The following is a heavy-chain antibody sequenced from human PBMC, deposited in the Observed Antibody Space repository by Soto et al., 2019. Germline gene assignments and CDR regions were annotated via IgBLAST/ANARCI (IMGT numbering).Heavy chain of an antibody. J-gene: IGHJ4*02. CDR1: GFTFSSYA. D-gene: IGHD3-9*01. V-gene: IGHV3-23*01. Sequence: GGSLILSCAASGFTFSSYAMSWVRQAPGKGLEWVSAISGSGGSTYYADSVKGRFTISRDNSKNTLYLQMNSLRAEDTAVYYCAKEPDYDILTGYFDYWGQGTLVTVSS. CDR3: AKEPDYDILTGYFDY. CDR2: ISGSGGST.